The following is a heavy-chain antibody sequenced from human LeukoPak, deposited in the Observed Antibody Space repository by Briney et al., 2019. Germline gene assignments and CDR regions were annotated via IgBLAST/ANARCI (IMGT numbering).Heavy chain of an antibody. CDR2: INHSGST. CDR1: GYSISISHY. V-gene: IGHV4-34*01. D-gene: IGHD1-20*01. CDR3: ARGRYNWSY. J-gene: IGHJ4*02. Sequence: SETLSLTCAVSGYSISISHYWGWIRQPPGKGLQWIGEINHSGSTNYNPSLKSRVTISVDTSKNQFSLKLSSVTAADTAVYYCARGRYNWSYWGQGTLVTVSS.